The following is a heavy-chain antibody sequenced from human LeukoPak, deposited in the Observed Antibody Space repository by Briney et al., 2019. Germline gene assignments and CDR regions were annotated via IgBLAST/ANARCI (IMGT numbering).Heavy chain of an antibody. J-gene: IGHJ4*02. V-gene: IGHV1-2*02. CDR3: ARGRFSSSGCYFGN. Sequence: ASVKVSCKASGYSFSGYTIHWVRQAPGQGLEWMGWINPDSGAPKYAQKFQGSVTMTRDRSISTAYMELSRLTSAGTAVYFCARGRFSSSGCYFGNWGQGTLVTVSS. CDR1: GYSFSGYT. CDR2: INPDSGAP. D-gene: IGHD6-6*01.